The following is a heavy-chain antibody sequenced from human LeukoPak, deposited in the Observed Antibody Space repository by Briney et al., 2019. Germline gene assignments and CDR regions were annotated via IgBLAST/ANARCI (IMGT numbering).Heavy chain of an antibody. CDR1: GFTFSSYA. D-gene: IGHD5-18*01. Sequence: PGGSLRLSCAGSGFTFSSYAMTWVRQAPGKGLEWVSVIYSGGSTYYADSVKGRFTISRDNSKNTLYLQMNSLRAEDTAVYYCARDTTGGYADYWGQGTLVTVSS. CDR2: IYSGGST. CDR3: ARDTTGGYADY. V-gene: IGHV3-53*01. J-gene: IGHJ4*02.